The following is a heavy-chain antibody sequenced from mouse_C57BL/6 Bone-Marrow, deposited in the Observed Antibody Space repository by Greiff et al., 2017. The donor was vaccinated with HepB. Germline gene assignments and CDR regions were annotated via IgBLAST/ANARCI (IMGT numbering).Heavy chain of an antibody. CDR3: AREITTVAYYFDY. J-gene: IGHJ2*01. D-gene: IGHD1-1*01. CDR2: IYPGSGST. V-gene: IGHV1-55*01. Sequence: QVQLQQSGAELVKPGASVKMSCKASGYTFTSYWITWVKQRPGQGLEWIGDIYPGSGSTNYNEKFKSKATLTVDTSSSTAYMQLSSLTSEDSAVYYCAREITTVAYYFDYWGQGTTLTVSS. CDR1: GYTFTSYW.